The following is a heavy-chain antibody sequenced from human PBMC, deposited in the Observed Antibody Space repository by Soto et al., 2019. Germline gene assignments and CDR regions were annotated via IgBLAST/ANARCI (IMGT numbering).Heavy chain of an antibody. V-gene: IGHV4-30-4*01. Sequence: SETLSLTCTVSGGSISSGDYYWSWIRQPPGKGLEWIGYIYYSGSTYYNPSLKSRVTISVDTSKNQFSLKLSSVTAADTAVYYCARGDSSSWYWYYWGQGTLVTVSS. CDR2: IYYSGST. D-gene: IGHD6-13*01. CDR3: ARGDSSSWYWYY. CDR1: GGSISSGDYY. J-gene: IGHJ4*02.